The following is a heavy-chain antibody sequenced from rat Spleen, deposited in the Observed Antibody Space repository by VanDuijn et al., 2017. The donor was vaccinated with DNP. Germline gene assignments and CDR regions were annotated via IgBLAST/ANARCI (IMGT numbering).Heavy chain of an antibody. J-gene: IGHJ3*01. CDR1: GFTFGDYN. D-gene: IGHD4-2*01. CDR3: ARIEEGFAD. Sequence: EVQLVESGGDLVQPGRSLKLSCVASGFTFGDYNMAWVRQAPKKGLEWVASINPDGGSAYYLDSVMGRFTFSRDNAENTVYLQMNSLRSADTATYYCARIEEGFADWGQGTLVTVSS. CDR2: INPDGGSA. V-gene: IGHV5-22*01.